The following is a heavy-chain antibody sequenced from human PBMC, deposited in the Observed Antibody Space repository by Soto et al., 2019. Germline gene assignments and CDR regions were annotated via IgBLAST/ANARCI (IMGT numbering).Heavy chain of an antibody. CDR2: INSDGSTI. CDR3: ASGSIDYSSSWYDY. D-gene: IGHD6-13*01. CDR1: GFTFSSLW. J-gene: IGHJ4*02. V-gene: IGHV3-74*01. Sequence: EVQLLESGGGLVQSGGSVRLSCAASGFTFSSLWMHWVRQAPGKGLVWVSRINSDGSTIDYADSVKGRFTISRDNAKNMVYMQMNSLRAEDTAVYYCASGSIDYSSSWYDYWGQGTLVTVSS.